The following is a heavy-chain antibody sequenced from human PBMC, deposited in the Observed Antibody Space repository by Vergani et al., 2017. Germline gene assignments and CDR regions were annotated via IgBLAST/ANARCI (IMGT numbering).Heavy chain of an antibody. J-gene: IGHJ4*02. CDR1: GYTFTGYY. V-gene: IGHV1-2*02. CDR2: INPNSGGT. CDR3: ARGQYDFWSGYYSLGYFDY. Sequence: QVQLVQSGAEVKKPGASVKVSCKASGYTFTGYYMHWVRQAPGQGLEWMGWINPNSGGTNYAQKFQGRVTMTRDTSISTAYMELSRLRSDDTAVYYCARGQYDFWSGYYSLGYFDYWGQGTLVTVSS. D-gene: IGHD3-3*01.